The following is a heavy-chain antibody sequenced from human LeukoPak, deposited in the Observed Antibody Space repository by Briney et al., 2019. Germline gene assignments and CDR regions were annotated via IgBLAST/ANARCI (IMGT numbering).Heavy chain of an antibody. CDR1: GFTFTSSA. J-gene: IGHJ4*02. CDR3: GADSMPRGVFSYAFDI. V-gene: IGHV1-58*01. D-gene: IGHD3-10*01. Sequence: ASVKVSCKASGFTFTSSAVQWVRQARGQRLEWIGWIVVGSGDTNSAQKFQERVTITRDMSTRTAYMELSSLRSEDTAVYYCGADSMPRGVFSYAFDIWGQGTLVTVSS. CDR2: IVVGSGDT.